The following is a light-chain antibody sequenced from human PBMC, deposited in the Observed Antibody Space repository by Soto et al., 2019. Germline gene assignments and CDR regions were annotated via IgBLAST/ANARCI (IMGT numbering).Light chain of an antibody. Sequence: EIVLTQSPATLSLSPGERANLSCRASQFIDSYLAWYRQIPGQAPRLLIYDASNRATGIQDRFSGGGSGTDFTLTISSLEPEDFAVYYCQQRSNLPPTFGQGTRLEIK. J-gene: IGKJ5*01. V-gene: IGKV3-11*01. CDR3: QQRSNLPPT. CDR1: QFIDSY. CDR2: DAS.